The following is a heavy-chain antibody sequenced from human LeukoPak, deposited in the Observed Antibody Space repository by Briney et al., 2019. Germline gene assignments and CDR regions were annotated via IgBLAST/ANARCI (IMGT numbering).Heavy chain of an antibody. CDR3: VGGLVGCSGGSCYPTDY. Sequence: PGGSLRLSCAASGFTFSSYGMHWVRQAPGKGLEWVAVISDDGSNEYYADSMKGRFTIYRDNSKNTVYLQMNSLRTEDTAVYYCVGGLVGCSGGSCYPTDYWGQGTLVTVSS. D-gene: IGHD2-15*01. CDR1: GFTFSSYG. V-gene: IGHV3-30*03. J-gene: IGHJ4*02. CDR2: ISDDGSNE.